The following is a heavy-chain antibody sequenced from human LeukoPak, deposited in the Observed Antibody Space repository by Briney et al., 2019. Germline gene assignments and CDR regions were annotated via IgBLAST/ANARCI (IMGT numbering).Heavy chain of an antibody. CDR3: ARGRGYCSSTSCYTSWFDP. Sequence: ASVKVSCRASGYTFTSYDINWVRQATGQGLEWMGWMNPNSGNTGYAQKFQGRVTITRNTSISTAYMGLSSLRSEDTAVHYCARGRGYCSSTSCYTSWFDPWGQGTLVTVSS. CDR2: MNPNSGNT. D-gene: IGHD2-2*02. CDR1: GYTFTSYD. J-gene: IGHJ5*02. V-gene: IGHV1-8*03.